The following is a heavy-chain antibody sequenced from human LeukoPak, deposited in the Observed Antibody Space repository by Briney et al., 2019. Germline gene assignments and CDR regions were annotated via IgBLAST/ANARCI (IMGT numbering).Heavy chain of an antibody. Sequence: ASVKVSCKASGYTFTDSYMQWVRQAPGQRLEWMGWINPKTGGTNYAQRFEGRVIMTRDTSIMTAYMELNSLRSDVTAVYYCARDGRLTIFVRGIITEGSPPKNWGQGTLVTVSS. CDR2: INPKTGGT. D-gene: IGHD3-10*01. J-gene: IGHJ4*02. V-gene: IGHV1-2*02. CDR1: GYTFTDSY. CDR3: ARDGRLTIFVRGIITEGSPPKN.